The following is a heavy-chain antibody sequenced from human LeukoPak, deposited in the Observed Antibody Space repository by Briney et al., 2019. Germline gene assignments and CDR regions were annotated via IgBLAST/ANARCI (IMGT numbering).Heavy chain of an antibody. CDR1: GFTFSSYG. Sequence: GGSLRLSCAASGFTFSSYGMHWVRQAPGKGLEWAAVIWYDGSNKYYADSVKGRFTISRDNSKNTLYLQMNSLRAEDTAVYYCARSWSGFGELLSYFDYWGQGTLVTVSS. CDR3: ARSWSGFGELLSYFDY. D-gene: IGHD3-10*01. J-gene: IGHJ4*02. V-gene: IGHV3-33*01. CDR2: IWYDGSNK.